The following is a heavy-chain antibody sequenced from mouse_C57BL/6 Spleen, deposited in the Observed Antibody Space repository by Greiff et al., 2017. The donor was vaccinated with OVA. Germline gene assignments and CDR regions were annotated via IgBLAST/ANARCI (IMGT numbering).Heavy chain of an antibody. Sequence: QVQLQQSGAELVKPGASVKISCKASGYAFSSYWMNWVKQRPGKGLEWIGQIYPGDGDTNYNGKFKGKATLTADKSSSTAYMQLSSLTSEDSAVYFCARRGDSTNAMDYWGQGTSVTVSS. D-gene: IGHD2-5*01. CDR3: ARRGDSTNAMDY. V-gene: IGHV1-80*01. CDR2: IYPGDGDT. CDR1: GYAFSSYW. J-gene: IGHJ4*01.